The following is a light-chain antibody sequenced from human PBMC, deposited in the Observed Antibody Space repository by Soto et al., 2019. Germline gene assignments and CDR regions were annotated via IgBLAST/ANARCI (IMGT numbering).Light chain of an antibody. CDR1: QSVRSN. CDR2: DAS. J-gene: IGKJ2*01. CDR3: QQYNNWPYT. Sequence: IVMTQSPATLSVSPGERVALSCRARQSVRSNFAWYQQKPGQAPRILIYDASTRATGIPARFSGSGSGTEFTLTISGLQSEDFGVYYCQQYNNWPYTFGQGTKLEIK. V-gene: IGKV3-15*01.